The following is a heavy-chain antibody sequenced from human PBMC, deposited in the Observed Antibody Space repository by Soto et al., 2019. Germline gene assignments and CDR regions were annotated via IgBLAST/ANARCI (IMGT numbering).Heavy chain of an antibody. Sequence: EVRLVESGGGLVKPGGSLRLSCAASGFTFSSYSMNWVRQAPGKGLEWVSSISSSSSYIYYADSVKGRFTISRDNAKNSLYLQMNSLRAEDTAVYYCAGFYSSGWYPDAFDIWGQGTMVTVSS. CDR2: ISSSSSYI. V-gene: IGHV3-21*01. CDR1: GFTFSSYS. CDR3: AGFYSSGWYPDAFDI. D-gene: IGHD6-19*01. J-gene: IGHJ3*02.